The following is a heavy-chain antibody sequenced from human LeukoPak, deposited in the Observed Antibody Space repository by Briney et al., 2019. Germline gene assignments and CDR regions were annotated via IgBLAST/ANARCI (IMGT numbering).Heavy chain of an antibody. V-gene: IGHV4-4*02. CDR3: ARDWVYDPVVAATHPSGAFDI. D-gene: IGHD2-15*01. Sequence: SVTLSLTCGVAGGSISNTNWWSWVRPPPGQGLEWIGEISLTGLTHYNPSLKSRVTISVDTSKNQFSLKLSSVAAADTAVYYCARDWVYDPVVAATHPSGAFDIWGQGTMVTVSS. J-gene: IGHJ3*02. CDR2: ISLTGLT. CDR1: GGSISNTNW.